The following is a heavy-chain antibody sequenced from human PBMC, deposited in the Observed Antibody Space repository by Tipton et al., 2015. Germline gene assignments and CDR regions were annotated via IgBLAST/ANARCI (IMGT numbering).Heavy chain of an antibody. CDR1: GDSVSSSTSA. Sequence: GLVKPSQTLSLTCDISGDSVSSSTSAWNWIRQSPSRGLEWLGRTYYRSKWYYEYSISVKSRVTVTPDTSKNQFSLHLNSVTPEDTPVYYCPRDPASYYGMDVWGQGTTVTVSS. V-gene: IGHV6-1*01. J-gene: IGHJ6*02. CDR2: TYYRSKWYY. CDR3: PRDPASYYGMDV. D-gene: IGHD6-25*01.